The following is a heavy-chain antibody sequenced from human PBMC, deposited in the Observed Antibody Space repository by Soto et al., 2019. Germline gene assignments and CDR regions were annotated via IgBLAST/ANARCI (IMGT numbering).Heavy chain of an antibody. CDR3: VREGGILFLSLGELFPTQNYHYYGMDV. Sequence: GASVKVSCKASGYTFTSYAMHWVRQAPGQRLEWMGWINAGNGNTKYSQKYKGRVTITRDTSASTDYMELSSLRSEDTAVNYCVREGGILFLSLGELFPTQNYHYYGMDVWGQGTTVTVSS. CDR2: INAGNGNT. CDR1: GYTFTSYA. D-gene: IGHD3-10*01. V-gene: IGHV1-3*01. J-gene: IGHJ6*02.